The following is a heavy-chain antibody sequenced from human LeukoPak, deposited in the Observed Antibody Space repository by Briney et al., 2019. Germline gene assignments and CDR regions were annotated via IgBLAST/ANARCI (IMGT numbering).Heavy chain of an antibody. CDR1: GFTFSGSA. Sequence: GGSLRLSCAAPGFTFSGSAMHWVRQASGKGLEWVGRIRSKANSYATAYAASVKGRFTISRDDSKNTAYLQMNSLKTEDTAVYYCTRDWDLSTKQYKYYFDYWDQGTLVTVSS. V-gene: IGHV3-73*01. D-gene: IGHD1-1*01. CDR2: IRSKANSYAT. J-gene: IGHJ4*02. CDR3: TRDWDLSTKQYKYYFDY.